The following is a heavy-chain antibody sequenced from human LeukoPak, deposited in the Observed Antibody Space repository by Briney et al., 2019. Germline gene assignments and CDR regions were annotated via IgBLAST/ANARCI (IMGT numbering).Heavy chain of an antibody. J-gene: IGHJ4*02. D-gene: IGHD5-18*01. CDR2: ISGSGGST. CDR3: AKATAMGNFDY. Sequence: GGSLRLSCAASGFTFNNYNMNWVRQAPGKGLEWVSAISGSGGSTYYADSVKGRFTISRDNSRNTLYLQMNSLRAEDTAVYYCAKATAMGNFDYWGQGTLVTVSS. CDR1: GFTFNNYN. V-gene: IGHV3-23*01.